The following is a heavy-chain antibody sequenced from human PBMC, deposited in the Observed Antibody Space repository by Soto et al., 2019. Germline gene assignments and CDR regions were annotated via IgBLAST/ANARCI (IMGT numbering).Heavy chain of an antibody. CDR2: IWYDGSNK. J-gene: IGHJ4*02. CDR1: GFTFSSYG. V-gene: IGHV3-33*01. CDR3: ARLGRSIAVASKGYFDY. D-gene: IGHD6-19*01. Sequence: GGSLRLSCAASGFTFSSYGMHWVRQAPGKGLEWVAVIWYDGSNKYYGDSVKGRFTISRDNSKNTLYLQMNSLRAEDTAVYYCARLGRSIAVASKGYFDYWGQGTLVTVSS.